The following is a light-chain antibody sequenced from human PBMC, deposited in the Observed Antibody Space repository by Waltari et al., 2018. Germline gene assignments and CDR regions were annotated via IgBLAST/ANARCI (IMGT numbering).Light chain of an antibody. CDR1: SSDVGRYNF. CDR2: DVS. V-gene: IGLV2-14*03. J-gene: IGLJ1*01. CDR3: FSYTSFNTRV. Sequence: QSALTQPASVSGSPGQSITISCTGTSSDVGRYNFVSWFQQHPGNAPKLVIHDVSDRPSGVSCRFSGSKSGNTASLTISGLQAEDEADCYCFSYTSFNTRVFGTGTKVTVL.